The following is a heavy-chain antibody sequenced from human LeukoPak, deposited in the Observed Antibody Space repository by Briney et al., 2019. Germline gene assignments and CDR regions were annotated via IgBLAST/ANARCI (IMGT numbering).Heavy chain of an antibody. CDR1: SDTFTSYD. CDR2: MNPNSGNT. Sequence: ASVKASCKASSDTFTSYDINWVLQATGQGLEWMGWMNPNSGNTGHAQKFQGRVTMTRNTSISTAYMELSSLRSEDTAVYYCARGGVRGDFDYWGQGTLVTVSS. CDR3: ARGGVRGDFDY. D-gene: IGHD3-10*01. V-gene: IGHV1-8*01. J-gene: IGHJ4*02.